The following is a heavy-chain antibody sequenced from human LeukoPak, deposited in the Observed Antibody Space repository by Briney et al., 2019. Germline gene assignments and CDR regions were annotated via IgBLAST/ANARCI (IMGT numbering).Heavy chain of an antibody. J-gene: IGHJ5*02. V-gene: IGHV4-59*08. D-gene: IGHD6-19*01. Sequence: SETLSLTCTVSGGSISSYYWSWIRQPPGKGLEWIGYIYYSGSTNYNPSLKSRVTLSVDTSKNQFSLKLSSVTAADTAVYYCARHYSRGIAVAGSKYNWFDPWGQGTLVTVSS. CDR1: GGSISSYY. CDR3: ARHYSRGIAVAGSKYNWFDP. CDR2: IYYSGST.